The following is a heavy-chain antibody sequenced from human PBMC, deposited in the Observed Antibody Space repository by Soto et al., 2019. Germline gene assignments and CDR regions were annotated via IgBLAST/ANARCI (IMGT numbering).Heavy chain of an antibody. CDR1: GGSFSGYY. D-gene: IGHD3-10*01. V-gene: IGHV4-34*01. CDR2: INHSGST. Sequence: PSETLSLTCAVYGGSFSGYYWSWIRQPPGKGLEWIGEINHSGSTNYNPSLKSRVTISVDTSKNQFSLKLSSVTAADTAVYYCARGRWGTVRGVIIRRNNWFDPWGQGTLVTVSS. CDR3: ARGRWGTVRGVIIRRNNWFDP. J-gene: IGHJ5*02.